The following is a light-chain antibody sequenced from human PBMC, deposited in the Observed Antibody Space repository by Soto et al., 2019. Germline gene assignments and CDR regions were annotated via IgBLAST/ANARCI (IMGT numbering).Light chain of an antibody. J-gene: IGKJ1*01. Sequence: IRMTKSPSSFSAYTGDTVTITCRASESIDNWLAWYQQKPGKAPELLIYKTSILEEGVPSRFSGSGSGREFTLTISSLQPDDFATYYSQQSKIYPGTFGHGTKVDIK. V-gene: IGKV1-5*03. CDR3: QQSKIYPGT. CDR2: KTS. CDR1: ESIDNW.